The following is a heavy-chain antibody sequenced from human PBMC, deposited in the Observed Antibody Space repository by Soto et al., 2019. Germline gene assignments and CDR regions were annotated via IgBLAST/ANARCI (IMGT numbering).Heavy chain of an antibody. CDR1: GAPFSTFN. J-gene: IGHJ4*02. D-gene: IGHD2-21*01. Sequence: SVKVSCTASGAPFSTFNINWVRQAPGQGLEWMGGITPILGTANYAQKFQGRVQITADDSTSTVHMELSSLRSEDTAVYYCSRGLFEYDYGSDVYPFDIWGQGTQVTVSS. CDR3: SRGLFEYDYGSDVYPFDI. CDR2: ITPILGTA. V-gene: IGHV1-69*16.